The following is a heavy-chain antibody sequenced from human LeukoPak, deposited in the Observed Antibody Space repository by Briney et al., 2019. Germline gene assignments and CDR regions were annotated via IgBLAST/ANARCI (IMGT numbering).Heavy chain of an antibody. D-gene: IGHD3-22*01. Sequence: PGRSLRLSCAASGFTLSNAWMSWVRQAPGKGLEWVGRIKSKTDGGTTDYAAPVKGRFTISRDDSKNTLYLQMNSLKTEDTAVYYCTTFGYYYDSSGYYYVGTTLDYWGQGTLVTVSS. V-gene: IGHV3-15*01. CDR3: TTFGYYYDSSGYYYVGTTLDY. CDR1: GFTLSNAW. CDR2: IKSKTDGGTT. J-gene: IGHJ4*02.